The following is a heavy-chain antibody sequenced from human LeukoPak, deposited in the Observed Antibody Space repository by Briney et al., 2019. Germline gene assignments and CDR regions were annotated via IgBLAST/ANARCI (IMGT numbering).Heavy chain of an antibody. Sequence: GASVKVSCKASGYTFTSYYMHWVRQAPEQGLEWMGIINPSGGSTSYAQKFQGRVTMTRDMSTSTVYMELSSLRSEDTAVYYCARDGESITAADWFDPWGQGTLVTVSS. CDR2: INPSGGST. CDR1: GYTFTSYY. J-gene: IGHJ5*02. CDR3: ARDGESITAADWFDP. D-gene: IGHD6-13*01. V-gene: IGHV1-46*01.